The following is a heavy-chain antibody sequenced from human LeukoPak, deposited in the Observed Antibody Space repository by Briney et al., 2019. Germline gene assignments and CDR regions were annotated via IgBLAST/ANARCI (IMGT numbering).Heavy chain of an antibody. CDR1: GFTFRSSA. V-gene: IGHV3-33*06. CDR3: AKGMMGTKELIDY. D-gene: IGHD7-27*01. Sequence: GGSLRLSCAASGFTFRSSAMSWVRQAPGKGLEWVAVIWYDGSNKYYADSVKGRFTISRDNSKNTLYLQMNSLRAEDTAVYYCAKGMMGTKELIDYWGQGTLVTVSS. CDR2: IWYDGSNK. J-gene: IGHJ4*02.